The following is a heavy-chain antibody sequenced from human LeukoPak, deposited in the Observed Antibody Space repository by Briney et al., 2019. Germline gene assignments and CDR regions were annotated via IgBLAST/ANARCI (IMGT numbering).Heavy chain of an antibody. CDR3: ARQNVVGAPDY. J-gene: IGHJ4*02. Sequence: GESLKVSCKGSGYSFSSYWIGWVRQMPGKGLEWMGTIYPGDSDTRYSPSFQGQVTISADKTISTAYLQWSSLKASDSAMYYCARQNVVGAPDYWGQGTLVTVSS. V-gene: IGHV5-51*01. D-gene: IGHD2-15*01. CDR1: GYSFSSYW. CDR2: IYPGDSDT.